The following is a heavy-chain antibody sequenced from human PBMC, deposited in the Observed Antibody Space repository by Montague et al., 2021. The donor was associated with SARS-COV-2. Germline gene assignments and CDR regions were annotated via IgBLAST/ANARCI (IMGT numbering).Heavy chain of an antibody. D-gene: IGHD1-26*01. Sequence: TLSPTCTGSGGSIRGANYYWSWIHQHPGKGLEWIGYIHYSGSTDYNPSLNSRVSISVDTSKNQFSLKLRSVTAADTAVYFCARDGTAGDWFDPWGQGTLVTVSS. J-gene: IGHJ5*02. CDR2: IHYSGST. V-gene: IGHV4-31*03. CDR3: ARDGTAGDWFDP. CDR1: GGSIRGANYY.